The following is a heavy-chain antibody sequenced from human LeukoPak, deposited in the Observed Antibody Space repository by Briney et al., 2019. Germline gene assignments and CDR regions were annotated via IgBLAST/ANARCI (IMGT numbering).Heavy chain of an antibody. CDR1: GGSISSXY. Sequence: SLXCTVSGGSISSXYWSWIRQPPGXXXXXIGYIYYSGSTNYNPSLKSRVTISVDTSKNQFSLKLSSVTAADTAVYYCARSMVRGVIGATIYYFDYWGQGTLVTVSS. CDR2: IYYSGST. CDR3: ARSMVRGVIGATIYYFDY. J-gene: IGHJ4*02. V-gene: IGHV4-59*08. D-gene: IGHD3-10*01.